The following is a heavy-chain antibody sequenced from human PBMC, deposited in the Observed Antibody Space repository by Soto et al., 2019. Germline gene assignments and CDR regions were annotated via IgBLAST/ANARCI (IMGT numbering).Heavy chain of an antibody. CDR1: GGTFSSYA. CDR2: IIPIFGTA. V-gene: IGHV1-69*13. Sequence: GASVKVSCKASGGTFSSYAISWVRQAPGQGLEWMGGIIPIFGTANYAQKFQGRVTITADESTSTSYMELSSLRSEDTAVYYCARGVYGDYEDTFDGQIDYWGQGTLVTVSS. D-gene: IGHD4-17*01. CDR3: ARGVYGDYEDTFDGQIDY. J-gene: IGHJ4*02.